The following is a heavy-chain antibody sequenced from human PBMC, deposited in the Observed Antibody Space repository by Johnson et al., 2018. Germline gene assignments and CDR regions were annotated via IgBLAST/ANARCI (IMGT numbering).Heavy chain of an antibody. CDR2: ISGSSRYI. D-gene: IGHD3-16*01. J-gene: IGHJ3*02. CDR3: ARIKRLGAFDI. V-gene: IGHV3-21*04. CDR1: GFTFSDYS. Sequence: LVESGGGLVKPGGSLRLSCAASGFTFSDYSMNWVRQAPGKGLEWVSSISGSSRYIYYTDSLKGRFTISRDNAKNSQYLQMNSLRAEDTAVYYCARIKRLGAFDIWGQGKMVTVSS.